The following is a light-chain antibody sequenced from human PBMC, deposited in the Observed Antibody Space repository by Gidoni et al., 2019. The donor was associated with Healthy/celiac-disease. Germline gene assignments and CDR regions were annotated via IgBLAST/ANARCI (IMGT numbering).Light chain of an antibody. V-gene: IGKV1-39*01. Sequence: IQMTQSPSSLSASVGDRVTITCRASQSISSYLNWYQQKPGKAPKLLIYAASSLQSGVPSRFSGSGSGTDFTLTISSLQPEDFATYYWQQSYSTSWTFGQGTKVEIK. CDR2: AAS. J-gene: IGKJ1*01. CDR1: QSISSY. CDR3: QQSYSTSWT.